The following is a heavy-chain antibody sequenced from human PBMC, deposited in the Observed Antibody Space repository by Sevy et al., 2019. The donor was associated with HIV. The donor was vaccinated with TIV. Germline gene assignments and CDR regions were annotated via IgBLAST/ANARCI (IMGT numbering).Heavy chain of an antibody. D-gene: IGHD3-10*01. Sequence: GQSLKISCQTSGYRFISYWIGWMRQTPGKGLEWMGIIYPDHSETRDSTSFEGQVTTSADKSISTVFLQWRSLKASDTALYYCARLIGDGTGRWAFGMDVWGQGTTVPVSS. J-gene: IGHJ6*02. CDR2: IYPDHSET. V-gene: IGHV5-51*01. CDR3: ARLIGDGTGRWAFGMDV. CDR1: GYRFISYW.